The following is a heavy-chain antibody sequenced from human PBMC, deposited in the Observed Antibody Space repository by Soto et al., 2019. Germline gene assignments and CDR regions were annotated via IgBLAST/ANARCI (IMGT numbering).Heavy chain of an antibody. CDR2: INPNSGGT. V-gene: IGHV1-2*04. CDR1: GYTFTGYY. CDR3: ARVGGIAAADNWFDP. Sequence: GASVKVSCKASGYTFTGYYMHWVRQAPGQGLEWMGWINPNSGGTNYAQKFQGWVTMTRDTSISTAYMELSRLRSDDTAVYYCARVGGIAAADNWFDPWGQGTLVTVSS. J-gene: IGHJ5*02. D-gene: IGHD6-13*01.